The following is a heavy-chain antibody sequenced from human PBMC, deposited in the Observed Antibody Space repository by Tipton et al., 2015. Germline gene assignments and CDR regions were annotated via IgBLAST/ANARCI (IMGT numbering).Heavy chain of an antibody. CDR3: ARVSASGPFDY. J-gene: IGHJ4*02. CDR1: GFIFSSYG. CDR2: IRYDGSVK. D-gene: IGHD6-13*01. V-gene: IGHV3-33*08. Sequence: SLRLSCAASGFIFSSYGMHWVRQAPGRGLEWVAFIRYDGSVKYYADSMKGRFTISRDNSKNTLYLQIHSLRVEDTAVYYCARVSASGPFDYWGQGTLVTVSS.